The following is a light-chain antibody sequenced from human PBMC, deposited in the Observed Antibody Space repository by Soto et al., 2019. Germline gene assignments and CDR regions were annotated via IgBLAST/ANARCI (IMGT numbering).Light chain of an antibody. J-gene: IGLJ2*01. Sequence: QAVVTQEPSLTVSPGGTVTLTCGSSTGAVTSGHYPYWFQQKPGQAPRTLIYDTSNKHSWTPARFSGSLLGGKAALTLSGAQPEDETDYYCLLSYSGSRVFGGGTKLPS. CDR3: LLSYSGSRV. CDR2: DTS. CDR1: TGAVTSGHY. V-gene: IGLV7-46*01.